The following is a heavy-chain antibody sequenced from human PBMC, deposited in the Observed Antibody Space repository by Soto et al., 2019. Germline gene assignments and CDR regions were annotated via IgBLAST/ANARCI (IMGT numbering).Heavy chain of an antibody. CDR1: GLSVSTSEVG. D-gene: IGHD6-13*01. Sequence: SGPTLVNPTQTLTLTCTFSGLSVSTSEVGVGWIRQSPGKALECLAHIYWDDDTRYSPSLKNRLTITKDTSKNQVVLTMTNMDPVDTGRYYCAHTRVNYAMGVWGQGITVTVSS. V-gene: IGHV2-5*02. CDR3: AHTRVNYAMGV. CDR2: IYWDDDT. J-gene: IGHJ6*02.